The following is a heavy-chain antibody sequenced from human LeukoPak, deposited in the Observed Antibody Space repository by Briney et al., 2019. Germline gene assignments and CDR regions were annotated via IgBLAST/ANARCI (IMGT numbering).Heavy chain of an antibody. D-gene: IGHD1-26*01. CDR1: GFTFSGYG. CDR2: ISNTGGST. V-gene: IGHV3-23*01. J-gene: IGHJ4*02. CDR3: AKKAQYNGNYPLDY. Sequence: GGSLRLSCAASGFTFSGYGMSWVRQAPGKGPEWVSSISNTGGSTYYADSVKGRFTISRDNSKNTLYLQMNSLRAEDTAVYFCAKKAQYNGNYPLDYWGQGTLVTVSS.